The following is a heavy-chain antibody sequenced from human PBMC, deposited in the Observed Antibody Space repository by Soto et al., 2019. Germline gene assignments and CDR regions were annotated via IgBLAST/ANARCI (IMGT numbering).Heavy chain of an antibody. CDR1: GFTFSSYE. V-gene: IGHV3-48*03. Sequence: GGSLRLSCAASGFTFSSYEMNWVRQAPGKGLEWVSYISSSGSTIYYADSVKGRFTISRDNAKNSLYLQMNSLRAEDTAVYYCARDLDDSSGPDAFDIWGQGTMVTVSS. D-gene: IGHD3-22*01. CDR3: ARDLDDSSGPDAFDI. J-gene: IGHJ3*02. CDR2: ISSSGSTI.